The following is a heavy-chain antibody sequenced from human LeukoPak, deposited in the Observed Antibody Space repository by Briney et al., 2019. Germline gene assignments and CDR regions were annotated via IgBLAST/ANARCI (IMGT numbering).Heavy chain of an antibody. D-gene: IGHD1-26*01. CDR1: GFTVSSNY. CDR3: AKTRELLRQIDAFDI. V-gene: IGHV3-23*01. J-gene: IGHJ3*02. Sequence: GGSLRLSCAASGFTVSSNYMSWVRQAPGKGLEWVSAISGSGGSTYYADSVKGRFTISRDNSKNTLYLQMSSLRAEDTAVYYCAKTRELLRQIDAFDIWGQGTMVTVSS. CDR2: ISGSGGST.